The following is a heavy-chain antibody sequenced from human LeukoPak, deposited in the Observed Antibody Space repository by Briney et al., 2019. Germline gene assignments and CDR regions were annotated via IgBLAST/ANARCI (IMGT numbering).Heavy chain of an antibody. J-gene: IGHJ4*02. D-gene: IGHD2-2*01. CDR1: GFTFSDFY. V-gene: IGHV3-11*04. Sequence: GGSLRLSCAASGFTFSDFYMSWIRQAPGKGLEWVSYISGDGSTIYYADSVRGRFTVSRDNSKNTLYLQMNSLRAEDTALYYCARAKDIVVVPADPTSPGAYWGQGTLVTVSS. CDR3: ARAKDIVVVPADPTSPGAY. CDR2: ISGDGSTI.